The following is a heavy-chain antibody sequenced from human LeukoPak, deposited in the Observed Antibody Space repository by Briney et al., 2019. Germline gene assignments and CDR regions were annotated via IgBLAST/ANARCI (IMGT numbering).Heavy chain of an antibody. Sequence: GGSLRLSCAASGFTFSSYAMHWVRQAPGKGLEYVSAITSNGDKTYYGNSVKGRFSISRDNSKNTVYLQMGSLRLEDMAVYYCARGGATTLFDYWGQGTLVTVSS. J-gene: IGHJ4*02. V-gene: IGHV3-64*01. D-gene: IGHD1-26*01. CDR1: GFTFSSYA. CDR3: ARGGATTLFDY. CDR2: ITSNGDKT.